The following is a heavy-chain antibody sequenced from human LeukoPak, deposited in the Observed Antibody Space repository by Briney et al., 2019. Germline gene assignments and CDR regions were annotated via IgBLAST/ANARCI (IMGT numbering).Heavy chain of an antibody. V-gene: IGHV1-2*02. J-gene: IGHJ6*03. D-gene: IGHD1-14*01. Sequence: GASVKVSCKASGYIFTDSYMHWVRQAPGQGLEWMGWINPSTGGTNYAQKFRGRVTMTEDTSFITTYMELSRLTSDDTAVYYCARGHAGGNHRNFYMDVWGKGTTVTVSS. CDR2: INPSTGGT. CDR1: GYIFTDSY. CDR3: ARGHAGGNHRNFYMDV.